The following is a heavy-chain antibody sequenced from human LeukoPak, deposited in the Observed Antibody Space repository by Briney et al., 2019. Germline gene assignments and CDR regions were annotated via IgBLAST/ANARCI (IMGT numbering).Heavy chain of an antibody. CDR2: IDSGGSKI. CDR1: AFTFRTYS. D-gene: IGHD2-2*01. Sequence: PGGSLRLSCAASAFTFRTYSMNWVRQAPGKGLEWLSYIDSGGSKIYEADSVKGRFTISRDNAKNSLYLQMNSLRAEDTAVYYCARSSNFAYCSSTSCYSSAYVDYWGQGTLVTVSS. CDR3: ARSSNFAYCSSTSCYSSAYVDY. V-gene: IGHV3-48*01. J-gene: IGHJ4*02.